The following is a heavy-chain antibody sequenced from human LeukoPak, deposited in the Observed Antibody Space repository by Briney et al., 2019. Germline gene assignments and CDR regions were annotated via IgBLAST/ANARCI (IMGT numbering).Heavy chain of an antibody. J-gene: IGHJ4*02. Sequence: GASVKVSCTASGYTFTGYYFHWVRQAPGQGLEWMGWINPNSGGTNYAQKFQGRVTMTRDTSSSTVYMELSRLTSDDTAVYYCARDSTMAGPEGIDYWGQGTLVTVSS. V-gene: IGHV1-2*02. CDR2: INPNSGGT. D-gene: IGHD5-24*01. CDR1: GYTFTGYY. CDR3: ARDSTMAGPEGIDY.